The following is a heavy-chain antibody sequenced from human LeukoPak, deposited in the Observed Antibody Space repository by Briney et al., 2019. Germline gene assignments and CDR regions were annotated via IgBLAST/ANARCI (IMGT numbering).Heavy chain of an antibody. Sequence: ASVKVSCKASGYTFTSYDINWVRQATGQGLEWTGWMNPNSGNTGYAQKFQGRVTMTRNTSISTAYMELSSLRSEDTAVYYCARGYTDSSGWYQVDYWGQGTLVTVSS. CDR2: MNPNSGNT. J-gene: IGHJ4*02. CDR1: GYTFTSYD. V-gene: IGHV1-8*01. D-gene: IGHD6-19*01. CDR3: ARGYTDSSGWYQVDY.